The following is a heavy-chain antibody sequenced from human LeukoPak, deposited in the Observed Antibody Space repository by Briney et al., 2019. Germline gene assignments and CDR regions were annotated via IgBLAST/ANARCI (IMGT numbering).Heavy chain of an antibody. J-gene: IGHJ6*02. CDR3: ARRDVVVVAAHYGMDV. D-gene: IGHD2-15*01. V-gene: IGHV4-39*01. Sequence: PSETLPLTCTVSGGSISSSSYYWGWIRQPPGKGLEWIGSIYYSGSTYYNPSLKSRVTISVDTSKNQFSLKLSSVTAADTAVYYCARRDVVVVAAHYGMDVWGQGTTVTVSS. CDR2: IYYSGST. CDR1: GGSISSSSYY.